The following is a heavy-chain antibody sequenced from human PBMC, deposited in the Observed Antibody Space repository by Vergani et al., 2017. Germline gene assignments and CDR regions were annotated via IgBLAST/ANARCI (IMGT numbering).Heavy chain of an antibody. CDR1: GYRFTSYW. D-gene: IGHD6-19*01. V-gene: IGHV5-51*01. CDR3: ARQTWGVAGFTFDY. Sequence: EVQLMQSGAEVKKPGESLKISCKGSGYRFTSYWIGWVRQMPGKGLEWMGIIYPDDSDIRYSPSFQGQVTISADKSISTAYLQWSSLKASDTAIYYCARQTWGVAGFTFDYWGQGTLVKVSS. CDR2: IYPDDSDI. J-gene: IGHJ4*02.